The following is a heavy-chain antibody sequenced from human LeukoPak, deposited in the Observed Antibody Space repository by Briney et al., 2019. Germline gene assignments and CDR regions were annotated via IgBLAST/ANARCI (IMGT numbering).Heavy chain of an antibody. D-gene: IGHD2-15*01. J-gene: IGHJ4*02. CDR1: GFPFSSYP. V-gene: IGHV3-23*01. CDR2: ITASGDST. Sequence: HTGGSLRLSCAGSGFPFSSYPISWVRQPPGKGLEWVSAITASGDSTYYADSVKGRFTISRDNSKNTLYLQMNSLRAEDTAVYYCAKDYWDYFDYWGQGTLVTVSS. CDR3: AKDYWDYFDY.